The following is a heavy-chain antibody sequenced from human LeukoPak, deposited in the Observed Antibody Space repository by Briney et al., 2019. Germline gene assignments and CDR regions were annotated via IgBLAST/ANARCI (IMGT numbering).Heavy chain of an antibody. V-gene: IGHV3-21*01. J-gene: IGHJ4*02. CDR1: GFTFSNFG. Sequence: GGSLRLSCAPSGFTFSNFGINWVRQAPEKGLEWVSSISSSSSYISYADSVKGRFTISRDNAKNSLDLQMNSLRAEDTAVYYCAIDRYNSRWYTFDYWGQGTLVTVSS. CDR2: ISSSSSYI. CDR3: AIDRYNSRWYTFDY. D-gene: IGHD6-19*01.